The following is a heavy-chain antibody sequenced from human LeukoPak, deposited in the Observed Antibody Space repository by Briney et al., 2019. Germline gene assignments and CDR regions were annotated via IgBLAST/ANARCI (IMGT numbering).Heavy chain of an antibody. CDR1: GYTFTSYG. D-gene: IGHD1-26*01. V-gene: IGHV1-18*01. Sequence: ASVTVSCKASGYTFTSYGISWVRQAPGQGLEWMGWISAYNGNTNYAQKLQGRVTMTTDTSTSTAYMELRSLRSDDPAVYYCARDPRSGSYLWGAFDIWGQGAMVTVSS. CDR2: ISAYNGNT. J-gene: IGHJ3*02. CDR3: ARDPRSGSYLWGAFDI.